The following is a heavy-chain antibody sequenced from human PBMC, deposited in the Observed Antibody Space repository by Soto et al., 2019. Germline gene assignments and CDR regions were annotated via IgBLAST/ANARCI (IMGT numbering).Heavy chain of an antibody. CDR1: GFTFSSYS. Sequence: EVQLVESGGGLVKPGGSLRLSCAASGFTFSSYSMNWVRQAPGKGLEWVSSISSSSSYIYYADSVKGPFTISRDNAKNSLYLQMNSLRAEDTAVYYCAREMGDAYGAFDYWGQGTLVTVSS. V-gene: IGHV3-21*01. J-gene: IGHJ4*02. D-gene: IGHD4-17*01. CDR2: ISSSSSYI. CDR3: AREMGDAYGAFDY.